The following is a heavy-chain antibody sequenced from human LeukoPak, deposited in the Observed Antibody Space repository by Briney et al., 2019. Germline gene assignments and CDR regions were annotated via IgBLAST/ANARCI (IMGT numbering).Heavy chain of an antibody. J-gene: IGHJ4*02. CDR2: IYSGGST. CDR1: GFTVSSNY. Sequence: GGSLRLSCAASGFTVSSNYMSWVRQAPGKGLEWVSVIYSGGSTYYADPVKGRFTISRDNSKNTLYLQMNSLRAEDTAVYYCARLGPAAHYFDYWGQGTLVTVSS. V-gene: IGHV3-66*01. D-gene: IGHD2-2*01. CDR3: ARLGPAAHYFDY.